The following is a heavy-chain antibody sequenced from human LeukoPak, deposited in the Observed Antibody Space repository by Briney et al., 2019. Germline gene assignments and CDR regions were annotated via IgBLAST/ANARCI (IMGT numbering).Heavy chain of an antibody. J-gene: IGHJ5*02. CDR3: VRESRVGNWFDH. CDR1: GYSFSDYY. CDR2: INPDNDGT. D-gene: IGHD2-15*01. V-gene: IGHV1-2*02. Sequence: ASVKVSCKASGYSFSDYYVHWLRQAPGQGLEWMGWINPDNDGTNYAQNFQGRVTMSRDTSISTVYMDLSRLTSDDTAVFYCVRESRVGNWFDHWGQGTQVTVSS.